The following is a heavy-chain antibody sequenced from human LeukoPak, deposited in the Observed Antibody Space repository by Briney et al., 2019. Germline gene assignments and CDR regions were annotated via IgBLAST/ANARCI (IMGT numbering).Heavy chain of an antibody. Sequence: PGGSLRLSCAASGFTFSSYGMSWVRQAPGKGLEWLSHISSSRSTIYYADSVKGRFTISRDNADNSPYLKMNSLRDEDTAVYYCARRACGGDCYYLDYWGQGTLVTVSS. CDR1: GFTFSSYG. CDR2: ISSSRSTI. J-gene: IGHJ4*02. V-gene: IGHV3-48*02. CDR3: ARRACGGDCYYLDY. D-gene: IGHD2-21*02.